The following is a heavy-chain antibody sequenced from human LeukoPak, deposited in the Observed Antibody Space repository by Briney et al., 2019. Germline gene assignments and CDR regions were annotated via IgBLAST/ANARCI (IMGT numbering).Heavy chain of an antibody. CDR1: GGSVNSGSYY. V-gene: IGHV4-61*01. D-gene: IGHD3-10*01. CDR2: ISYSGST. CDR3: ARESPYYGSGSRDNWFDP. J-gene: IGHJ5*02. Sequence: SETLSLTCTVSGGSVNSGSYYWNWIRQPPGKGLEWIGYISYSGSTNYNPSVKSRVTISVDTSNNQFSLKLSSVTAADTAVYYCARESPYYGSGSRDNWFDPWGQGTLVTVSS.